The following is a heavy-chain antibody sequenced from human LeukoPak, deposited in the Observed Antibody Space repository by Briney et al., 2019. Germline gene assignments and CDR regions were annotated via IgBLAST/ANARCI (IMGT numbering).Heavy chain of an antibody. CDR3: ARAGFSSSSPDY. D-gene: IGHD6-13*01. J-gene: IGHJ4*02. CDR2: INPNSGGT. Sequence: AXVKVSCKASGYTFTGYYMHWVRQAPGQGLEWMGWINPNSGGTNYAQKFQGRVTMTRDTSISTAYMELSRLRSDDTAVYYCARAGFSSSSPDYWGQGTLVTVSS. CDR1: GYTFTGYY. V-gene: IGHV1-2*02.